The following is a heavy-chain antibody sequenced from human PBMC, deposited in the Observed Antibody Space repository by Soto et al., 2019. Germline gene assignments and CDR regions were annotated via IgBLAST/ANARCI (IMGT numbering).Heavy chain of an antibody. CDR3: ARAPFPLYYDDSSGYYPFDY. Sequence: QVQLVQSGAEVKKPGSSVKVSCKASGGTFSSYAISWVRQAPGQGLEWMGGIIPIFGTANYAQKFQGRVTSAADESTSTAYMGLSSLRSEDTAGYYGARAPFPLYYDDSSGYYPFDYWGQGTLVTVSS. V-gene: IGHV1-69*01. J-gene: IGHJ4*02. CDR1: GGTFSSYA. CDR2: IIPIFGTA. D-gene: IGHD3-22*01.